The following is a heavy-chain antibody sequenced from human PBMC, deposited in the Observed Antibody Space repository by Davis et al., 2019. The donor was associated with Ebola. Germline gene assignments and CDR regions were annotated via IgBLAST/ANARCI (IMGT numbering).Heavy chain of an antibody. V-gene: IGHV3-23*01. CDR1: GFTVSSNY. D-gene: IGHD3-3*02. CDR2: ISGSGGST. CDR3: AKVPFLEWLPDYGMDV. Sequence: GESLKISCAASGFTVSSNYMSWVRQAPGKGLEWVSAISGSGGSTYYADSVKGRFTISRDNSKNTLYLQMNSLRAEDTAVYYCAKVPFLEWLPDYGMDVWGQGTTVTVSS. J-gene: IGHJ6*02.